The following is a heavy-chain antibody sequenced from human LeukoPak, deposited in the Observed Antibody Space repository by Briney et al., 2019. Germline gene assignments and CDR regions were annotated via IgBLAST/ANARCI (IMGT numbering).Heavy chain of an antibody. CDR3: ARHRFASPLDS. CDR1: GVSSSSSY. V-gene: IGHV4-59*08. J-gene: IGHJ4*02. Sequence: SETLSLTCTVSGVSSSSSYWSWIRQPPGKGLEWIGYIFYTGDSNHNPSFKSRVSISLDTSKDQISLKLYSVTAADTAVYYCARHRFASPLDSWGQGTLVTVSS. CDR2: IFYTGDS. D-gene: IGHD2-21*01.